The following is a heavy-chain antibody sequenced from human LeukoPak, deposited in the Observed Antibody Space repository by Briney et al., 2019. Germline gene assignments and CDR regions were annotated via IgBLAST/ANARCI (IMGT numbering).Heavy chain of an antibody. CDR2: IRSKAYGGTT. CDR1: GFTFGDYA. D-gene: IGHD4-23*01. V-gene: IGHV3-49*03. Sequence: GGSLRLSCTASGFTFGDYAMSWFRQAPGKGLEWVGFIRSKAYGGTTEYAASVKGRFTISRDDSKSITYLQMNSLKTEDTAVYYCTRVDYGGNEGFDYWGQGTLVTVSS. CDR3: TRVDYGGNEGFDY. J-gene: IGHJ4*02.